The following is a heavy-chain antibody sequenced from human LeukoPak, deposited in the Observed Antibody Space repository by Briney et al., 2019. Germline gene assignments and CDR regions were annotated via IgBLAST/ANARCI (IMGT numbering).Heavy chain of an antibody. D-gene: IGHD3-22*01. Sequence: ASVKVSCKVSGYTLTELSMHWVRQAPGKGLEWMGGFDPEDGETIYAQKFQGRVTMTEDTSTDTAYMELSSLRSEDTAVYYCAPRVYYYDISRYAFDIWGQGTVVTVSS. V-gene: IGHV1-24*01. CDR2: FDPEDGET. CDR3: APRVYYYDISRYAFDI. J-gene: IGHJ3*02. CDR1: GYTLTELS.